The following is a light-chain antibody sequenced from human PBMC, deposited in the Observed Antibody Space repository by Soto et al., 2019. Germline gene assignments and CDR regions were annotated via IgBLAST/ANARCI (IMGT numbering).Light chain of an antibody. CDR3: LSYDSSLSGSV. Sequence: QPVLTQPPSVSGAPGQEVTISCTGSSSNIGAGYDVYWYQHLPETAPKLLIYGNTNRPSGVPDRFSGSKSGTSASLAIIGLQAEDEAYYYCLSYDSSLSGSVFGGGTKVTVL. J-gene: IGLJ2*01. V-gene: IGLV1-40*01. CDR2: GNT. CDR1: SSNIGAGYD.